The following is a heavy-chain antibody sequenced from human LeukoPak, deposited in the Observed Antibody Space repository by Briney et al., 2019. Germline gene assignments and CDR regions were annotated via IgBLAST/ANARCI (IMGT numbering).Heavy chain of an antibody. J-gene: IGHJ4*02. V-gene: IGHV3-21*01. CDR2: ISSGSSYI. CDR1: GFTFSTYT. Sequence: GGSLRLSCAASGFTFSTYTTNWVRKAPGKGLEWVSSISSGSSYISYADSLKGRFNISRDNPKNSLYLQINSLRAEDTAVYYCARDACSSTSCFRDYWGQGTRVTVSS. D-gene: IGHD2-2*01. CDR3: ARDACSSTSCFRDY.